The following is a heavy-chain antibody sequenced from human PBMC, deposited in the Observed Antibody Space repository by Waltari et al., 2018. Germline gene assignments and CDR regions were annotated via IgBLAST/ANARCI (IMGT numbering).Heavy chain of an antibody. D-gene: IGHD2-15*01. CDR3: AAPGGNDLEYLQR. CDR2: INSEGSST. J-gene: IGHJ1*01. Sequence: EVQLVESGGGLVQPGGSLRLSCAASGITFNTHWMHWVRQAPGKGRVGVSRINSEGSSTSYADSGKGRFTISRDNAKNTLYLEMKSLRAEDTAVYYCAAPGGNDLEYLQRWGQGTLVTVSS. CDR1: GITFNTHW. V-gene: IGHV3-74*01.